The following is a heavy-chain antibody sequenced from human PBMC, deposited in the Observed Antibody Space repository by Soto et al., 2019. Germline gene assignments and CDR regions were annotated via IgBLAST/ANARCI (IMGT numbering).Heavy chain of an antibody. Sequence: GGSLRLSCAASGFTFSSYAMSWVRQAPGKGLEWVSAISGSGGSTYYADSVKGRFTISRDNSKNTLYLQMNSLRAEDTAVYYCAKRGAPIPRVEQADYWGQGPLVTVSS. J-gene: IGHJ4*02. CDR2: ISGSGGST. V-gene: IGHV3-23*01. CDR3: AKRGAPIPRVEQADY. CDR1: GFTFSSYA. D-gene: IGHD2-15*01.